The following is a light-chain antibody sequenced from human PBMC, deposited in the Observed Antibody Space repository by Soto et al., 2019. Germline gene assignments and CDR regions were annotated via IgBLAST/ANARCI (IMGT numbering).Light chain of an antibody. CDR3: LQYSPYGPA. CDR1: QGINSY. J-gene: IGKJ4*01. Sequence: RFPVAVSGSPGARVTXTCRASQGINSYLAWCQEKPGKGPKRLIYAASNLESGVPSRFSGSGSGTEFTLTINSLQPQDFATYYCLQYSPYGPAFGGFTKVEI. CDR2: AAS. V-gene: IGKV1-17*03.